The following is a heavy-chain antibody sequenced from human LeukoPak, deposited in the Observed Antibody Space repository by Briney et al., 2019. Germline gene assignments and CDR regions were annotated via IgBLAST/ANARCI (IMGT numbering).Heavy chain of an antibody. CDR1: GFTFSSYA. D-gene: IGHD2-2*01. Sequence: GGSLRLSCAASGFTFSSYAMSWVRQAPGKGLEWVSAISGSGGSTYYADSVKGRFTISRDNSKNTLYLQINSLRAEDTAVYYCAKCQDIVVVPDPYFDYWGQGTLVTVSS. CDR2: ISGSGGST. V-gene: IGHV3-23*01. J-gene: IGHJ4*02. CDR3: AKCQDIVVVPDPYFDY.